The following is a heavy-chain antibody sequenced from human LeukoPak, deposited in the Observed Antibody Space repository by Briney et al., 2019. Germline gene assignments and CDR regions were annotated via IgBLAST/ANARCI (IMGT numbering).Heavy chain of an antibody. V-gene: IGHV1-46*02. J-gene: IGHJ4*02. CDR3: ARDAMTSVTTSPYYFDY. D-gene: IGHD4-17*01. CDR2: INPSGDFT. Sequence: ASVKVSCKASGYTFNSYYMHWVRQAPGQGLEWMGIINPSGDFTSYAQKFQGRVTMTKGTSTSTVYMELSSLRSGDTAVFYCARDAMTSVTTSPYYFDYWGQGTLVTVSS. CDR1: GYTFNSYY.